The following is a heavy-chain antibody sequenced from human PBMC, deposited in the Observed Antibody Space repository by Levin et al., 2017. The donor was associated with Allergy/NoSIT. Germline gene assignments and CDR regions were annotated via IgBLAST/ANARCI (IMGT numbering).Heavy chain of an antibody. Sequence: GGSLRLSCAASGFTFSSYAMNWVRQAPGKGLEWVSGTSDSGGSTYYADSVKGRFTISRDNSKNTLYLQVNSLRAEDTALYYCAKDLSAVPAADYYYAMDVWGQGTTVTVSS. CDR3: AKDLSAVPAADYYYAMDV. CDR1: GFTFSSYA. D-gene: IGHD2-2*01. V-gene: IGHV3-23*01. CDR2: TSDSGGST. J-gene: IGHJ6*02.